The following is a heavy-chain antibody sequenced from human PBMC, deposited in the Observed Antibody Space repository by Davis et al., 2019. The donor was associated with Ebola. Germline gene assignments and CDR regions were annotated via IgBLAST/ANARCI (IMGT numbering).Heavy chain of an antibody. D-gene: IGHD3-22*01. V-gene: IGHV4-39*01. Sequence: SETLSLTCTVSGGSISSYYWGWIRQPPGKGLEWIGSIYYSGSTYYNPSLKSRVTISVDTSKNQFSLKLSSVTAADTAVYYCARQNLEYYYDSSGYRSSAEYFQHWGQGTLVTVSS. J-gene: IGHJ1*01. CDR3: ARQNLEYYYDSSGYRSSAEYFQH. CDR2: IYYSGST. CDR1: GGSISSYY.